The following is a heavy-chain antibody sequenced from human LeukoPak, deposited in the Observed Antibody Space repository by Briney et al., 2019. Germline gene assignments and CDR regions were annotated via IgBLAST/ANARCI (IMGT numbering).Heavy chain of an antibody. D-gene: IGHD2-2*01. CDR3: ASAVVTVEGWRCFDL. CDR1: GGSISSGSYY. J-gene: IGHJ3*01. CDR2: IYYSGST. V-gene: IGHV4-39*01. Sequence: SETLSLTCTVSGGSISSGSYYWGWIRQPPGKGLEWIASIYYSGSTFYNPSLKGRVTISVDTSKNQFSLKLSSVTAADTAVYYCASAVVTVEGWRCFDLWGQGTMVTVSS.